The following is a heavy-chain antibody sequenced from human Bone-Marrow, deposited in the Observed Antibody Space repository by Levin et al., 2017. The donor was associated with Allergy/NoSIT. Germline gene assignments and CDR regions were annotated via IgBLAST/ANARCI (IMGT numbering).Heavy chain of an antibody. CDR1: GFTFSSYS. D-gene: IGHD1/OR15-1a*01. J-gene: IGHJ4*02. CDR3: ATGKNWNTEPARDY. V-gene: IGHV3-21*01. CDR2: ISSSSSYI. Sequence: GGSLRLSCAASGFTFSSYSMNWVRQAPGKGLEWVSSISSSSSYIYYADSVKGRFTISRDNAKNSLYLQMNSLRAEDTAVYYCATGKNWNTEPARDYWGQGTLVTVSS.